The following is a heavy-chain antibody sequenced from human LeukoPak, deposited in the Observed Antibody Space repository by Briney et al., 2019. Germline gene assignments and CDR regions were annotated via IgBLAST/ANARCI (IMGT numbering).Heavy chain of an antibody. D-gene: IGHD3-9*01. Sequence: GGSPRLSCAASGFTFSSYSMNWVRQAPGKGLEWVSYISSSSSTIYYADSVKGRFTISRDNAKNSLYLQMNSLRAEDTAVYYCARVYYDILTGYLGENYYGMDVWGQGTTVTVSS. V-gene: IGHV3-48*01. J-gene: IGHJ6*02. CDR3: ARVYYDILTGYLGENYYGMDV. CDR1: GFTFSSYS. CDR2: ISSSSSTI.